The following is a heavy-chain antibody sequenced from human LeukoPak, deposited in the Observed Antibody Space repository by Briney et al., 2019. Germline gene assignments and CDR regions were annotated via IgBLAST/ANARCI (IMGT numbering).Heavy chain of an antibody. J-gene: IGHJ4*02. D-gene: IGHD6-19*01. CDR1: GYTFSDYY. Sequence: GGSLRLSCAASGYTFSDYYMSWIRQAPGKGLEWVSYISSSGSTIYYADSVKGRFTISRDNAKNSLYLQMNSLRAEDTAVYYCAREAKGYSSGWYPQFDYWGQGTLVTVSS. CDR2: ISSSGSTI. CDR3: AREAKGYSSGWYPQFDY. V-gene: IGHV3-11*04.